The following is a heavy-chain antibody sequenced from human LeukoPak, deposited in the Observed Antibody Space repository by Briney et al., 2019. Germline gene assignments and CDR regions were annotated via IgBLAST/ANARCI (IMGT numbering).Heavy chain of an antibody. CDR3: ARGKSYGGIDY. Sequence: PSETLSLTCAVYGGSFSGYYWSWIRQPPGRGLEWIGEINHSGSANYNPSLKSRVTISVDTSKNQFSPKLSSVTAADTAVYYCARGKSYGGIDYWGQGTLVTVSS. V-gene: IGHV4-34*01. CDR1: GGSFSGYY. CDR2: INHSGSA. D-gene: IGHD4-23*01. J-gene: IGHJ4*02.